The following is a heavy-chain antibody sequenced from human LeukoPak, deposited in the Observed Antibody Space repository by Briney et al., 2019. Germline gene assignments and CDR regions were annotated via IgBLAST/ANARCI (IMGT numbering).Heavy chain of an antibody. CDR2: IIPISGTA. D-gene: IGHD5-18*01. CDR1: GGTFSSYA. CDR3: AGGYSYALYYFDY. V-gene: IGHV1-69*13. J-gene: IGHJ4*02. Sequence: SVKVSCKASGGTFSSYAISWVRQAPGQGLEWMGGIIPISGTANYAQKFQGRVTITADESTSTAYMELSSLRSEDTAVYYCAGGYSYALYYFDYWGQGTLVTVSS.